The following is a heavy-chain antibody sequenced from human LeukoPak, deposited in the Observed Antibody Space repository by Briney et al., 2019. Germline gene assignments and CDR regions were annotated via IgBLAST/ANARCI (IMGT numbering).Heavy chain of an antibody. D-gene: IGHD3-3*01. Sequence: GESLKISCKGSGYSFTSYWISWVRQMPGKGLEWMGRIDPSDSYTNYSPSFQGHVTISADKSISTAYLQWSSLKASDTAMYYCARSGTIFGNYYGMDVWGQGTTVTVSS. CDR1: GYSFTSYW. CDR2: IDPSDSYT. CDR3: ARSGTIFGNYYGMDV. V-gene: IGHV5-10-1*01. J-gene: IGHJ6*02.